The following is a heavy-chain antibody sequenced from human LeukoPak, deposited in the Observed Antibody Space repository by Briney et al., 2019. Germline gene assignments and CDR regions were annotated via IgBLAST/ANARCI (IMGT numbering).Heavy chain of an antibody. CDR3: ARDSYSSSSLDV. CDR2: ISSSSSYI. V-gene: IGHV3-21*01. CDR1: GFTFSSYS. D-gene: IGHD6-6*01. J-gene: IGHJ6*04. Sequence: GGSLRLSCAASGFTFSSYSMNRVRQAPGKGLEWVSSISSSSSYIYYADSVKGRFTISRDNAKNSLYLQMNSLRAEDTAVYYCARDSYSSSSLDVWGKGTTVTVSS.